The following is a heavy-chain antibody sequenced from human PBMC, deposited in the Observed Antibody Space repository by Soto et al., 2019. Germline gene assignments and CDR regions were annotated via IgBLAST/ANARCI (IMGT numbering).Heavy chain of an antibody. CDR2: ISSSNRTI. Sequence: GGSLRLSCAASGFTFRSYSMNWVRQAPGKGLEWVSYISSSNRTINYADSVKGRFIISRDNAKNSLYLQMHSLRDEDTAVYYCAREGWPLLQTGMDVWGQGTTVTVS. D-gene: IGHD2-15*01. CDR3: AREGWPLLQTGMDV. J-gene: IGHJ6*02. V-gene: IGHV3-48*02. CDR1: GFTFRSYS.